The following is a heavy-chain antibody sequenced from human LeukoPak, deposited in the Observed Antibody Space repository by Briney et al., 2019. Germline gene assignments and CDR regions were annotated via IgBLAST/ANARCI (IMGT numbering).Heavy chain of an antibody. J-gene: IGHJ4*02. CDR3: ARGPGSSWYCGKFDY. Sequence: SSETLSLTCAVYGGSFSGYYWSWIRQPPGKGLEWIGEINHSGSTNYNPSLKSRVTISVDTSKNQFSLKLSSVTAADTAVYYCARGPGSSWYCGKFDYWGQGTLVTVSS. D-gene: IGHD6-13*01. V-gene: IGHV4-34*01. CDR2: INHSGST. CDR1: GGSFSGYY.